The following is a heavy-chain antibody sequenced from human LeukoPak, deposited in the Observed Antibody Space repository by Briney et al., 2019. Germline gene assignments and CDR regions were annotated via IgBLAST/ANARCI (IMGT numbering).Heavy chain of an antibody. Sequence: SETLSLTCIASGGSISSYYWSWIRQPAGKGLEWIGRIYTSGSTNYNPSLKSRVTMSVDTSKNQFSLKLSSVTAADTAVYYCARGVAGTGEDYFDYWGQGTLVTVSS. D-gene: IGHD6-19*01. J-gene: IGHJ4*02. CDR3: ARGVAGTGEDYFDY. V-gene: IGHV4-4*07. CDR2: IYTSGST. CDR1: GGSISSYY.